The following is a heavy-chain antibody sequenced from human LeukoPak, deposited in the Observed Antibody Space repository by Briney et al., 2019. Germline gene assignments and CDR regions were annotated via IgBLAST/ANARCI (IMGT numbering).Heavy chain of an antibody. D-gene: IGHD3-22*01. CDR1: GGTFSSYA. Sequence: ASVKVSCKASGGTFSSYAISWVRQAPGQGLEWMGWISAYNGNTNYAQKLQGRVTMTTDTSTSTAYMELRSLRSDDTAVYYCARRYYYDSSGSFDPWGQGTLVTVSS. CDR3: ARRYYYDSSGSFDP. V-gene: IGHV1-18*01. CDR2: ISAYNGNT. J-gene: IGHJ5*02.